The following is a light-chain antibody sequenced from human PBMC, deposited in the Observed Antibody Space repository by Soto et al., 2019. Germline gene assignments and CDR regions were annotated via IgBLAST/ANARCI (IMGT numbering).Light chain of an antibody. CDR2: EVT. V-gene: IGLV2-14*01. Sequence: QSVLTQPASVSGSPGQSITISCTGTSSDVGGYNYVSWYQQHPGKAPKLMIYEVTNRPSGVSNRFSGSKSVNTASLTISGLQADDEADYYSSSYTSSITYVFGTGTQLTVL. CDR1: SSDVGGYNY. CDR3: SSYTSSITYV. J-gene: IGLJ1*01.